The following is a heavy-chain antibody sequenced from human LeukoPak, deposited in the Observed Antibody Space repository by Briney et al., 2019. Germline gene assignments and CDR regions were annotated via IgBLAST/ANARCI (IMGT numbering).Heavy chain of an antibody. CDR3: AKDLLYYDSSGSYFDY. CDR1: GFTFSSYS. CDR2: ISSSSSYI. Sequence: GGSLRLSCAASGFTFSSYSMNWVRQAPGKGLEWVSSISSSSSYIYYADSVKGRFTISRDNSKNTLYLQMNSLRAEDTAVYYCAKDLLYYDSSGSYFDYWGQGTLVTVSS. J-gene: IGHJ4*02. V-gene: IGHV3-21*01. D-gene: IGHD3-22*01.